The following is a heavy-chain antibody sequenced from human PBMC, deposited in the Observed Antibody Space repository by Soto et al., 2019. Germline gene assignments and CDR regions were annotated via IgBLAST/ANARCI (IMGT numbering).Heavy chain of an antibody. CDR1: GFTFSSYS. CDR3: ARDLYSSSARYFDY. D-gene: IGHD6-6*01. J-gene: IGHJ4*02. CDR2: ISSSSSYI. V-gene: IGHV3-21*01. Sequence: EVEQVESGGGLGKPGGSLRLSCAASGFTFSSYSMNWLRQAPGKGLEWVSSISSSSSYIYYADSVKGRFTISRDNAKNSLYLQMNSLRAEDTAVYYCARDLYSSSARYFDYWGQGTLVTVSS.